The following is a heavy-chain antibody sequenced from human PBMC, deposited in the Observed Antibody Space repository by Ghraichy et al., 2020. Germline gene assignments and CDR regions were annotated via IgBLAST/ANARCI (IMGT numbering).Heavy chain of an antibody. J-gene: IGHJ1*01. V-gene: IGHV3-21*01. CDR3: AREYYDRSGDFQH. CDR2: IGSDTI. CDR1: GFTFSSYT. D-gene: IGHD3-22*01. Sequence: LSLTCAASGFTFSSYTMTWVRQAPGKGLEWVSSIGSDTIYYADSVKGRFTISRDNAKNSLYLQMHSLRAEDTALYYCAREYYDRSGDFQHWGQGTLVSVSS.